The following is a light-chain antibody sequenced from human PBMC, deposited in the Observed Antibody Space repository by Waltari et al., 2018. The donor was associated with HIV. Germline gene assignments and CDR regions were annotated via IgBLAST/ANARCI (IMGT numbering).Light chain of an antibody. Sequence: QSVLTQPPSVSAAPGQTVTISCTGGRSNIGKTYVSWYQPSPGPAPRLLIYENTKRRSGLPDRFSGSKSATSATLDITGLQTGDEADYYCASWDSSLSVGVFGGGTRLTVL. CDR2: ENT. CDR3: ASWDSSLSVGV. CDR1: RSNIGKTY. J-gene: IGLJ3*02. V-gene: IGLV1-51*02.